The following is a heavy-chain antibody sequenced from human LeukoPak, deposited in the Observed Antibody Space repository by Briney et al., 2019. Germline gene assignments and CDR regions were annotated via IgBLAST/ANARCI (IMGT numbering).Heavy chain of an antibody. CDR1: GFTVSSNY. CDR2: IYSGGNT. Sequence: GGSLRLSCAASGFTVSSNYMSWVRQAPGKGLEWVSVIYSGGNTYYADSVKGRFTISRDNSKNTLYLQMNSLRAEDTTVYYCARDGSLYYGMDVWGQGTTVTVSS. J-gene: IGHJ6*02. CDR3: ARDGSLYYGMDV. D-gene: IGHD2-15*01. V-gene: IGHV3-53*01.